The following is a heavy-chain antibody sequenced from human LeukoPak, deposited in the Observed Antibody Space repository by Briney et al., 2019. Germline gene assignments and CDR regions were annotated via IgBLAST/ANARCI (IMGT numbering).Heavy chain of an antibody. J-gene: IGHJ4*02. Sequence: GGSLRLSCAASGFTFSSYGMSWVRQAPGKGLEWVSAISGSGGSTYYADSVKGRFTISRDNSKNTLYLQMNSLRAEDTAVYYCARGKYSSGWGNPHFDYWGQGALVTVSS. D-gene: IGHD6-19*01. CDR2: ISGSGGST. CDR1: GFTFSSYG. V-gene: IGHV3-23*01. CDR3: ARGKYSSGWGNPHFDY.